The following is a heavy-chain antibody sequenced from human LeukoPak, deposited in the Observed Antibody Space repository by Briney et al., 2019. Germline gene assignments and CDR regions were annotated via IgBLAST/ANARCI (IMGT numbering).Heavy chain of an antibody. CDR2: MNPNSGNT. V-gene: IGHV1-8*01. J-gene: IGHJ4*02. D-gene: IGHD5-24*01. CDR3: ARIDGTAPDY. Sequence: GASVKVSCKASGYTFTSYDINWVRQATGRGLEWMGWMNPNSGNTGYAQKFQGRVTMTRNTSISTAYMELSRLRSDDTAVYYCARIDGTAPDYWGQGTLVTVSS. CDR1: GYTFTSYD.